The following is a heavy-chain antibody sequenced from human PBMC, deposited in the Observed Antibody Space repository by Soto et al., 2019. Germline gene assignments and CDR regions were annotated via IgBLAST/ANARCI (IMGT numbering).Heavy chain of an antibody. D-gene: IGHD1-1*01. CDR1: GFTFSNYW. V-gene: IGHV3-7*04. CDR2: IKQDGSAK. Sequence: GSLRLSCAGSGFTFSNYWMNWVRQTPGKGLEWVANIKQDGSAKNYVESVKGRFTISRDNAKNLVYLQTNSLRAEDTAVYYCAGGTGWVHDYWGQGP. J-gene: IGHJ4*02. CDR3: AGGTGWVHDY.